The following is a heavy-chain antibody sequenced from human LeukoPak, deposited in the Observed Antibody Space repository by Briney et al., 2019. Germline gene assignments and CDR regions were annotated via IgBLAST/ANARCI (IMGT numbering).Heavy chain of an antibody. D-gene: IGHD2-21*01. CDR3: ARSDFFDY. V-gene: IGHV3-74*01. Sequence: GGSLRLSCAASGFTFSSYWMHWVRQAPGKGLVWVSRIKSDGSFTSYADSVKGRFTISRDNAKNTLYLQMSSLRAEDTAVYYCARSDFFDYWGQGTLVPVSS. CDR1: GFTFSSYW. CDR2: IKSDGSFT. J-gene: IGHJ4*02.